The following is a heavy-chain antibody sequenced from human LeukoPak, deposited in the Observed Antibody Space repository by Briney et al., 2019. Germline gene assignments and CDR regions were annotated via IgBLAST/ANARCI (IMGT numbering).Heavy chain of an antibody. Sequence: ASVKVSCKASGYTFTSYAMHWVRQAPGQRLEWMGWINAGNGNTIYSQKFQGRVTITRDTSASTAYMELSSLRSEDTAVYYCARDDYGGNSQWAFDIWGQGTMVTVSS. V-gene: IGHV1-3*01. CDR2: INAGNGNT. CDR1: GYTFTSYA. D-gene: IGHD4-23*01. J-gene: IGHJ3*02. CDR3: ARDDYGGNSQWAFDI.